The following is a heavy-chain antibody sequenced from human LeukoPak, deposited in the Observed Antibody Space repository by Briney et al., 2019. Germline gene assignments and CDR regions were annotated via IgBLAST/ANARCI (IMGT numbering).Heavy chain of an antibody. D-gene: IGHD6-13*01. CDR3: ARVSSSSWYNWFDP. CDR1: GLTFVDYV. Sequence: GGSLRLSCVASGLTFVDYVMSWVGQAPGKGLEGVSGINWNGGSTGYADSVKGRFTISRDNAKNSLYLQMNSLRAEDTALYYCARVSSSSWYNWFDPWGQGTLVTVSS. V-gene: IGHV3-20*04. CDR2: INWNGGST. J-gene: IGHJ5*02.